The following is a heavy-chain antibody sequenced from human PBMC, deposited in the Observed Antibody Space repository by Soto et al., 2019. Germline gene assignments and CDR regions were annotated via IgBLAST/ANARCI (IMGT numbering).Heavy chain of an antibody. J-gene: IGHJ6*02. CDR1: GFTFSTYS. D-gene: IGHD1-7*01. Sequence: EVQLVESGGGLVQPGGSLRLSCAASGFTFSTYSMNWVRQAPGKGLEWVSYISGSSNTIYYADSVKGRFTISRDNAKNSLYLQMTSLRDEHTAVYYCARAKYSENYRFYYCGLDVWGQGTTVTFSS. CDR2: ISGSSNTI. V-gene: IGHV3-48*02. CDR3: ARAKYSENYRFYYCGLDV.